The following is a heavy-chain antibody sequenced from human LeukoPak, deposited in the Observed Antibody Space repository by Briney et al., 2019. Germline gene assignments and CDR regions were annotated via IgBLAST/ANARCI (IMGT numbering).Heavy chain of an antibody. CDR2: MNPNSGNT. CDR1: GYTFTSYD. CDR3: ARGRNYSGSGLFDH. J-gene: IGHJ4*02. Sequence: ASVKLSCNTSGYTFTSYDINWVRQAPGQGLEWVGWMNPNSGNTGYAQKFQGRVTMTRNTSISTAYMELSSLRSEDTAVYYCARGRNYSGSGLFDHWGQGTLVTVSS. D-gene: IGHD3-10*01. V-gene: IGHV1-8*01.